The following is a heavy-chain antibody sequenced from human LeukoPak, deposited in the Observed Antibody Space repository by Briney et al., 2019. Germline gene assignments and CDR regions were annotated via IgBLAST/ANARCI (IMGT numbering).Heavy chain of an antibody. CDR3: ARDGGAAAGIDY. CDR2: ISYDGSNK. Sequence: GGSLRLSCAASGFTFSSYGMHWVRQAPGKGLEWAAVISYDGSNKYYADSVKGRFTISRDNSKNTLYLQMNSLRAEDTAVYYCARDGGAAAGIDYWGQGTLVTVSS. J-gene: IGHJ4*02. D-gene: IGHD6-13*01. V-gene: IGHV3-30*03. CDR1: GFTFSSYG.